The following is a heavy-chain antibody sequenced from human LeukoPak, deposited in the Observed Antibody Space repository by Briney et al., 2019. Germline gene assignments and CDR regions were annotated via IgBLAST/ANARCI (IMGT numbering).Heavy chain of an antibody. CDR3: ARHIGGGIEDMDV. CDR1: GGSIGTYY. D-gene: IGHD3-16*02. J-gene: IGHJ6*03. CDR2: IYVTGT. Sequence: SGTLSLTCTVSGGSIGTYYWSWIRQSPGKGLEWIGYIYVTGTRYNPYLQSRVTISVDRSRNQFFLKMSSVTAADTAVYYCARHIGGGIEDMDVWGKGTKVIVSS. V-gene: IGHV4-59*08.